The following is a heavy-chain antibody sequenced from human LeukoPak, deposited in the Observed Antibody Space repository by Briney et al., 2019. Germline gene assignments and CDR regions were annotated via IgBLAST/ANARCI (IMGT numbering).Heavy chain of an antibody. Sequence: ASVKVSYKASGYTFTSYYMHWVRQAPGQGLEWMGIINPSGGSTSYAQKFQGRVTMTRDMSTSTVYMELSSLRSEDTAVYYCARDRDYYDSSGYFPLDYWGQGTLVTVSS. J-gene: IGHJ4*02. CDR3: ARDRDYYDSSGYFPLDY. CDR2: INPSGGST. CDR1: GYTFTSYY. V-gene: IGHV1-46*01. D-gene: IGHD3-22*01.